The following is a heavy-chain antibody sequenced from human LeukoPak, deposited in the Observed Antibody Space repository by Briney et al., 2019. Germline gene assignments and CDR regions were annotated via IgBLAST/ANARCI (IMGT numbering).Heavy chain of an antibody. D-gene: IGHD3-3*01. CDR2: IHRSGSP. CDR3: AREIFGGFNPGAY. CDR1: LDSTTSNF. J-gene: IGHJ4*02. Sequence: PSETLSLTCTVSLDSTTSNFWSWVRQPPGKGLEWIGEIHRSGSPNYNPSLQSRVTISIDRSRNQIVLELSSVTAADTAVYYCAREIFGGFNPGAYWGQGTLVTVSS. V-gene: IGHV4-4*02.